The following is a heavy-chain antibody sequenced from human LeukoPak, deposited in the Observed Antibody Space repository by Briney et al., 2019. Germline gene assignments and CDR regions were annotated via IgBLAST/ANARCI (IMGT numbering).Heavy chain of an antibody. CDR2: ISAYNGNT. J-gene: IGHJ3*02. CDR3: ATVGHRGYCSSTSCYKSDAFDI. Sequence: ASVKVSCKASGYTFTSYGISWVRQAPGQGLEWMGWISAYNGNTIYAQKLQGRVTMTTDTSTSTAYMELRSLRSEDTAVYYCATVGHRGYCSSTSCYKSDAFDIWGQGTMVTVSS. CDR1: GYTFTSYG. D-gene: IGHD2-2*02. V-gene: IGHV1-18*01.